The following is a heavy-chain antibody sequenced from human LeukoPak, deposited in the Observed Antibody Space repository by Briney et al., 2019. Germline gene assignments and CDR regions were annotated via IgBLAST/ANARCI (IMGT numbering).Heavy chain of an antibody. CDR1: GGSISSSSYY. D-gene: IGHD6-13*01. Sequence: SETLSLTCTVSGGSISSSSYYWGWIRQHPGKGLEWIGYIYYSGSTYYNPSLKSRVTISVDTSKNQFSLKLSSVTAADTAVYYCKSIAAAGKSPYYYYGMDVWGQGTTVTVSS. J-gene: IGHJ6*02. V-gene: IGHV4-31*03. CDR3: KSIAAAGKSPYYYYGMDV. CDR2: IYYSGST.